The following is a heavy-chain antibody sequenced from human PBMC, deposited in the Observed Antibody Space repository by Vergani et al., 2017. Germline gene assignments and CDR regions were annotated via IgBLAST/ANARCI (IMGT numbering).Heavy chain of an antibody. J-gene: IGHJ5*02. CDR1: GGSISSSSYY. D-gene: IGHD3-3*01. V-gene: IGHV4-39*01. CDR3: ARVGVRYDFWSGYSDWFDP. CDR2: IYYSGST. Sequence: QLQLQESGPGLVKPSETLSLTCTVSGGSISSSSYYWGWIRQPPGKGLEWIGSIYYSGSTYYNPSLKSRVTISVDTSKNQFSLKLSSVTAADTAVYYCARVGVRYDFWSGYSDWFDPWGQGTLVTVSS.